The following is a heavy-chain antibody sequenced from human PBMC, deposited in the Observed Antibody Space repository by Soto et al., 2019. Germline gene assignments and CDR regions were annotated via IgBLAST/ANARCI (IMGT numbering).Heavy chain of an antibody. V-gene: IGHV4-39*01. CDR3: ARVYYYYYGMDV. CDR1: GGSISSSSYY. CDR2: IYYSGST. Sequence: PSETLSLPCTFPGGSISSSSYYWGWLRQPPGKGLEWIGSIYYSGSTYYNPPLKSRLTISVDTSKNQFSLKLSSVTAAYTAVYYCARVYYYYYGMDVWGQGTTVTVSS. J-gene: IGHJ6*02.